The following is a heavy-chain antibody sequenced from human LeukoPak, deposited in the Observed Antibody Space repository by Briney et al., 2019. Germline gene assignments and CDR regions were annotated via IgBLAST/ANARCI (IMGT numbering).Heavy chain of an antibody. CDR2: IYHSGST. D-gene: IGHD3-22*01. CDR1: SNSISSGYY. V-gene: IGHV4-38-2*02. Sequence: SETLSLTCTVSSNSISSGYYWGWIRQPPGKGLEWIGSIYHSGSTYSNPSLKSRVTISVDTSKNQFSLKLSSVTAADTAVYYCATTLYYYDSSTYYPDYWGQGTLVTVSS. CDR3: ATTLYYYDSSTYYPDY. J-gene: IGHJ4*02.